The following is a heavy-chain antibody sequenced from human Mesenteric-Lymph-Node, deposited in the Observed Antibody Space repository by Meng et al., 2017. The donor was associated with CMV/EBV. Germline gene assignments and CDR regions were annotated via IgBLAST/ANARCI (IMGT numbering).Heavy chain of an antibody. V-gene: IGHV3-53*01. D-gene: IGHD3-16*01. CDR3: ATSRGKAGGYYYYYGMDV. J-gene: IGHJ6*02. CDR1: GFTVSSNY. Sequence: GGSLRISCAASGFTVSSNYMSWVRQAPGKGLEWVSVIYSGGSTYYADSVKGRFTISRDNSKNTLYLQMNSLRAEDTAVYYCATSRGKAGGYYYYYGMDVWGQGTTVTVSS. CDR2: IYSGGST.